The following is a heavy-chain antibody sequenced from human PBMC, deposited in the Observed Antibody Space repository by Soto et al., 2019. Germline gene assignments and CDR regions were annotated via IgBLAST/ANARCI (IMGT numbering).Heavy chain of an antibody. CDR3: ARNPRLRFLEWLPEPYYYYMDV. J-gene: IGHJ6*03. CDR1: GFTFSSYS. D-gene: IGHD3-3*01. Sequence: EVQLVESGGGLVQPGGSLRLSCAASGFTFSSYSMNWVRQAPGKGLEWVSYISSSSSTIYYADSVKGRFTISRDNAKNSLYLQMNSLRAEDTAVYYCARNPRLRFLEWLPEPYYYYMDVWGKGTTVTVSS. CDR2: ISSSSSTI. V-gene: IGHV3-48*01.